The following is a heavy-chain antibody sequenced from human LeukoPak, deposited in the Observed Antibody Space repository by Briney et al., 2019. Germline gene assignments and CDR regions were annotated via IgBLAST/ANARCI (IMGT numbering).Heavy chain of an antibody. Sequence: ASVKVSCKASGYTFTGYYMHWVRQAPGQGLEWMGWINPNSGGTNYAQKFQGRVTMTRDTSISTAYMELSRLRSDDTAVYYCARGDWGEYYYYYMDVWGKGTTVTVSS. D-gene: IGHD7-27*01. CDR3: ARGDWGEYYYYYMDV. CDR2: INPNSGGT. V-gene: IGHV1-2*02. CDR1: GYTFTGYY. J-gene: IGHJ6*03.